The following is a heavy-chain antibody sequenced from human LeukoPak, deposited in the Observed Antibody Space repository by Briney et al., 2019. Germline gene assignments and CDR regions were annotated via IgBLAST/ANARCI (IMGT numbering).Heavy chain of an antibody. CDR3: AKNSRYYYDSSGCSDY. Sequence: PGGSLRLSCAASGFTFSSYAMSWVRQAPGKGLEWVSAISGSGGSTYYADSVKGRFTISRDNSKNTLYLQMNSLRAEDTAVYYCAKNSRYYYDSSGCSDYWGQGTLVTVSS. CDR1: GFTFSSYA. CDR2: ISGSGGST. J-gene: IGHJ4*02. V-gene: IGHV3-23*01. D-gene: IGHD3-22*01.